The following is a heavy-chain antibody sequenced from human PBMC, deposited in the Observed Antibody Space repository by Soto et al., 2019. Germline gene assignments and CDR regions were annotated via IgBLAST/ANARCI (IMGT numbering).Heavy chain of an antibody. CDR3: AKFGGNDPFDY. Sequence: QVQLVQSGAEVKKPGASVTVSCKASGYTFTNHDINCVRQATGQGLEWMGWMNPNSGSTGYAQKFQGRITLTRNPSISKAYMELSSLRSEDTAVYYCAKFGGNDPFDYWGQGTLVTVSS. V-gene: IGHV1-8*01. J-gene: IGHJ4*02. D-gene: IGHD3-16*01. CDR2: MNPNSGST. CDR1: GYTFTNHD.